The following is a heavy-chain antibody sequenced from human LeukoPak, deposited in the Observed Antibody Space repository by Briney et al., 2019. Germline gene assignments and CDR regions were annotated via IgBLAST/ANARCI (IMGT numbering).Heavy chain of an antibody. V-gene: IGHV1-24*01. J-gene: IGHJ5*02. CDR2: FDPEDGET. CDR3: ATDRGLRIYSNYEPTGWFDP. CDR1: GYTLTELS. Sequence: GASVKVSCKVSGYTLTELSMHWVRQAPGKGLEWMGGFDPEDGETIYAQKFQGRVTMTEDTSTDTAYMELSSLRSEDTAVYYCATDRGLRIYSNYEPTGWFDPWGQGTLVTVSS. D-gene: IGHD4-11*01.